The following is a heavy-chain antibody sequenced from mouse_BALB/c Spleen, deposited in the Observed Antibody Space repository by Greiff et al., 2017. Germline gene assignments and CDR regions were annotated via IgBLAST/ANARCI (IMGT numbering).Heavy chain of an antibody. D-gene: IGHD2-2*01. CDR3: ARGLGDYGSDFDY. V-gene: IGHV5-6-5*01. CDR1: GFTFSSYA. J-gene: IGHJ2*01. CDR2: ISSGGST. Sequence: EVQGVESGGGLVKPGGSLKLSCAASGFTFSSYAMSWVRQTPEKRLEWVASISSGGSTYYPDSVKGRFTISRDNARNILYLQMRSLRSEDTAKYYCARGLGDYGSDFDYWGQGTTVTVSS.